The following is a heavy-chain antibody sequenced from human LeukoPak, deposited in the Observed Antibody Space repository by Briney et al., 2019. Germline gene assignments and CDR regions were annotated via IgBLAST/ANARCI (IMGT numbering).Heavy chain of an antibody. V-gene: IGHV3-7*03. Sequence: TGGSLRLSCVVSGFDFSGFSMSWVRQAPGKGLEWVAIMDEYGSDIFYVESVKGRFIISRANARNSLYLQMNSLRAEDTAVYYCAKLPYGSVDYWGQGTLVTVSS. D-gene: IGHD3-10*01. CDR1: GFDFSGFS. CDR3: AKLPYGSVDY. J-gene: IGHJ4*01. CDR2: MDEYGSDI.